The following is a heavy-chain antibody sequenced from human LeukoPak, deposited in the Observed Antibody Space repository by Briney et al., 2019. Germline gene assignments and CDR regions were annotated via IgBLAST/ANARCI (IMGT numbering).Heavy chain of an antibody. V-gene: IGHV3-23*01. CDR1: GFNFSAHL. D-gene: IGHD3-22*01. Sequence: PGGSLRLSCTGSGFNFSAHLMTWVRQVPGKGLEWISSVSGGGTDTYYADSVKGRFIVSRDDSKSTIYLLMNGLTVEDTATYFCARDQWFDGFDHWAQGTLASVSS. J-gene: IGHJ4*02. CDR3: ARDQWFDGFDH. CDR2: VSGGGTDT.